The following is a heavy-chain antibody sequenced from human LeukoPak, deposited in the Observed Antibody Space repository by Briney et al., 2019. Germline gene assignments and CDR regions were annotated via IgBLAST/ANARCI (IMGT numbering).Heavy chain of an antibody. Sequence: SETLSLTCTVSGGSISSYYWSWIRQPPGKGLEWIGYIYYSGSTNYNPSLKSRVTISVDTSRNQFSLKLSSVTAADTAVYYCARGGYDAFDIWGQGTMVTVSS. CDR3: ARGGYDAFDI. CDR1: GGSISSYY. CDR2: IYYSGST. D-gene: IGHD6-25*01. V-gene: IGHV4-59*01. J-gene: IGHJ3*02.